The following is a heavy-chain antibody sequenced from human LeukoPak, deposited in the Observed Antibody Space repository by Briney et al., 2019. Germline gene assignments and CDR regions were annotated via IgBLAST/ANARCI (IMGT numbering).Heavy chain of an antibody. J-gene: IGHJ6*03. D-gene: IGHD6-13*01. Sequence: GGSLRLSCAASGFTFSSYWMHWVRQAPGKGLVWVSRINSEGSSTTYADFVRGRFTISRDNDKNTLYLQMNSLRVEDTAVYYCARETGIAAAGTGYYYYYMDVWGKGTTVTVS. CDR3: ARETGIAAAGTGYYYYYMDV. CDR1: GFTFSSYW. CDR2: INSEGSST. V-gene: IGHV3-74*01.